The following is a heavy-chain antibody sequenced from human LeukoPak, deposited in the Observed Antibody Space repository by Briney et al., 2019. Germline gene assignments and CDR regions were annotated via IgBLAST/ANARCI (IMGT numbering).Heavy chain of an antibody. D-gene: IGHD1-26*01. J-gene: IGHJ3*02. V-gene: IGHV4-31*11. Sequence: TSQTLSLTCAVSGGSISSGGYSWSWIRQHPGKGLEWIGYIYYSGSTYYNPSLKSRVTISVDTSKNQFSLKLSSVTAADTAVYYCARDSDMGAFDIWGQGTMVTVSS. CDR1: GGSISSGGYS. CDR3: ARDSDMGAFDI. CDR2: IYYSGST.